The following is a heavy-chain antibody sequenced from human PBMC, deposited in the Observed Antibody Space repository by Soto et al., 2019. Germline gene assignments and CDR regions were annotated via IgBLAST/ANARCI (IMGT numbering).Heavy chain of an antibody. CDR2: IYPGGSDI. CDR3: ASYSSSANNWFDP. CDR1: GYTFTNYW. J-gene: IGHJ5*02. D-gene: IGHD6-6*01. Sequence: PGESLKISCKGSGYTFTNYWIGWVRQMPGKGLEWMGIIYPGGSDIRYSPSFQGQVTISADKSISTAYLQWSSLKASDTAMYYCASYSSSANNWFDPWGQGTLVTVSS. V-gene: IGHV5-51*01.